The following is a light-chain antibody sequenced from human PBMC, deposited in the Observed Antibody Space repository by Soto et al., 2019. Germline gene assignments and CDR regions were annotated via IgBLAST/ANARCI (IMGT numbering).Light chain of an antibody. Sequence: DIQMTQSPSSLSASVGDRVTITCRASQNIRIYLNWYQQKPGKAPKLLIYGASSLQSGVPSRFSGSGSGTDFTLTINSLQPEDFAAYYCQESYNSPLTFGQGTKVAIK. CDR1: QNIRIY. CDR3: QESYNSPLT. J-gene: IGKJ1*01. CDR2: GAS. V-gene: IGKV1-39*01.